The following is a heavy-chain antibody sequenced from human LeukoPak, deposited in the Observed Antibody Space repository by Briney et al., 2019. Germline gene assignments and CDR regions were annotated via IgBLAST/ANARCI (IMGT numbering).Heavy chain of an antibody. CDR1: GYTFTGYY. CDR2: INPNSGVT. Sequence: GASVKVSCKASGYTFTGYYIHWVRQAPGQGLEWMGWINPNSGVTNYAQRFQGRVTMTRDTSISTAYMDLSRLRYDDTAVYYCARDRDGYCTNGVCYFDYWGQGTLVTVSS. CDR3: ARDRDGYCTNGVCYFDY. J-gene: IGHJ4*02. D-gene: IGHD2-8*01. V-gene: IGHV1-2*02.